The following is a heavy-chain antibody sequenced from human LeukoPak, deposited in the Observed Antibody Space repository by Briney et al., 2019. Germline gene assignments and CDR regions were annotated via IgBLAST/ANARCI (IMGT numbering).Heavy chain of an antibody. V-gene: IGHV4-39*02. J-gene: IGHJ5*01. CDR3: ARVTTGSTTLDS. D-gene: IGHD1-1*01. CDR1: GGSISSSIHY. Sequence: PSETLSLTCTVSGGSISSSIHYWGWVRQPPGKGLEWIGSVYYSGGTYYNPSLESRLTISVDTSNNRFSLKLKSVTAAETAVFYCARVTTGSTTLDSWGQGILVTVSS. CDR2: VYYSGGT.